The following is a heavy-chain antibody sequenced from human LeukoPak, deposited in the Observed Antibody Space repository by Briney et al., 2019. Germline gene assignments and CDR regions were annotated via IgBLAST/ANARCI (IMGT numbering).Heavy chain of an antibody. CDR3: AKLSRYDILTGYYRGDGMDV. Sequence: GGSLRLSCAASGFTFSSYAMSWVRQAPGKGLEWVSAICGSGGSTYYADSVKGRFTISRDNSKNTLYLQMNSLRAEDTAVYYCAKLSRYDILTGYYRGDGMDVWGQGTTVTVSS. CDR2: ICGSGGST. V-gene: IGHV3-23*01. CDR1: GFTFSSYA. J-gene: IGHJ6*02. D-gene: IGHD3-9*01.